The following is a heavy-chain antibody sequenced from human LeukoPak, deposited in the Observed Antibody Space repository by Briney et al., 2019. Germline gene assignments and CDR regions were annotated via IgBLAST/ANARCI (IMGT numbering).Heavy chain of an antibody. J-gene: IGHJ4*02. V-gene: IGHV4-34*01. CDR2: INHSGST. CDR1: GGSFSGYY. CDR3: ARGGHFDWLLKRLVYFDY. Sequence: SETLSLTCAVYGGSFSGYYWSWIRQPPGKGLEWIGEINHSGSTNYNPSLKSRVTISVDTSKNQFSLKLSSVTAADTAVYYCARGGHFDWLLKRLVYFDYWGKGTLVTVSS. D-gene: IGHD3-9*01.